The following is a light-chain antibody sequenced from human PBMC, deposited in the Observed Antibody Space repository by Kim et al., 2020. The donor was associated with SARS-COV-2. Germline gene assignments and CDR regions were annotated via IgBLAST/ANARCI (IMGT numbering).Light chain of an antibody. CDR2: QDS. J-gene: IGLJ2*01. Sequence: SPGQTASITCSGDKWGDKYVCWYQQKPGQSPVLVIYQDSKRPSGIPERFSGSNSGNTATLTISGTQAMDEADYYCQAWDSSTGVVFGGGTQLTVL. V-gene: IGLV3-1*01. CDR3: QAWDSSTGVV. CDR1: KWGDKY.